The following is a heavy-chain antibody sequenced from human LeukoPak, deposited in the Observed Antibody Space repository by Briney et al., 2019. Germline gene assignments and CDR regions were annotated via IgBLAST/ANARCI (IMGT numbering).Heavy chain of an antibody. CDR1: GYTFTSYG. Sequence: ASVKVSCKASGYTFTSYGISWVRQAPGQGLEWMGWISAYNGNTNYAQKLQGRVTMTTDTSTSTAYMELRSLRSDDTAVYYCARHLRVDGYSSSWSAFDYWGQGTLVTVSS. CDR3: ARHLRVDGYSSSWSAFDY. CDR2: ISAYNGNT. D-gene: IGHD6-13*01. V-gene: IGHV1-18*01. J-gene: IGHJ4*02.